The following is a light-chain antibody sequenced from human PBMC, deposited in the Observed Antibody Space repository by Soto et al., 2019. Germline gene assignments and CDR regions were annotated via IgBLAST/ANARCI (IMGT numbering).Light chain of an antibody. V-gene: IGKV4-1*01. CDR3: QQYNKWYT. J-gene: IGKJ5*01. CDR1: QIVLYSPTNKNY. CDR2: WAS. Sequence: DIVMTQSPESLGVSLGERATINFKSIQIVLYSPTNKNYVAWYQQKPGQTPKVLIYWASTRESGVPDRFSGSGSGTDFTLTISSLQSEDFAVYYCQQYNKWYTFGQGTRLEIK.